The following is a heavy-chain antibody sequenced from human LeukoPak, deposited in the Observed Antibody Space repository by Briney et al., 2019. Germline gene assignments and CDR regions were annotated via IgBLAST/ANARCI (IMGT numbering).Heavy chain of an antibody. CDR2: ISGSGGST. CDR3: AKYYNSGWGNAFDI. CDR1: GFTFNTYA. Sequence: GGSLRLSCAASGFTFNTYAMSWVRQAPGKGLEWVSGISGSGGSTYYADSVKGRFTISRDNSKSTLYLQMNSLRAEYTAVYYCAKYYNSGWGNAFDIWGQGTMVTVSS. V-gene: IGHV3-23*01. J-gene: IGHJ3*02. D-gene: IGHD6-19*01.